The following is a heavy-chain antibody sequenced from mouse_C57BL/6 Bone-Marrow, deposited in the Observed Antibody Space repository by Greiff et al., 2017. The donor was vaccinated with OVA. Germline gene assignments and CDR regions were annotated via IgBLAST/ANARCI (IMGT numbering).Heavy chain of an antibody. V-gene: IGHV2-9-1*01. D-gene: IGHD2-4*01. J-gene: IGHJ4*01. Sequence: QVQLQQSGPGLVAPSQSLSITCTVSGFSLTSYAISWVRQPPGKGLEWLGVIWTGGGTNYNSALKSRLSISKDNSKSQVFLKMNSLQTDDTARYYCARNGGDYDEGYAMDYWGQGTSVTVSS. CDR3: ARNGGDYDEGYAMDY. CDR2: IWTGGGT. CDR1: GFSLTSYA.